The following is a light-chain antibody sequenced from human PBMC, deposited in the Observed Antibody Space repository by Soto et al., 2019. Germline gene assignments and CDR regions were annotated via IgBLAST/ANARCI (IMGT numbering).Light chain of an antibody. Sequence: EIVMTQSPATLSVSPGERATLSCRASQSVSSNLAWYQQKPGQAPRLLIYGASTRATGIPARFSGSGSGTEFTLTISSLQSEDFAVYYCLQDFDYPRTFGQGTKVEVK. J-gene: IGKJ1*01. V-gene: IGKV3-15*01. CDR1: QSVSSN. CDR2: GAS. CDR3: LQDFDYPRT.